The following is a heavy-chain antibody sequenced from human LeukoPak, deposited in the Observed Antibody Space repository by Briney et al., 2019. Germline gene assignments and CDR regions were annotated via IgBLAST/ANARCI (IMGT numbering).Heavy chain of an antibody. CDR3: ARDPLVPGVYFDY. Sequence: PGGSLRLSCAASGFTVSSYYMSWVRQAPGKGLEWVSTIYSGGSTFYADSVKGRFTTSRDKSKNTPYLQMNSLRAEDTAVYYCARDPLVPGVYFDYWGQGTLVTVSS. V-gene: IGHV3-53*01. D-gene: IGHD2-2*01. CDR2: IYSGGST. J-gene: IGHJ4*02. CDR1: GFTVSSYY.